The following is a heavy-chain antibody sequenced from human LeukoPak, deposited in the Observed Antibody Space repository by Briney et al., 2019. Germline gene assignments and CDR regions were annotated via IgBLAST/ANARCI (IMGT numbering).Heavy chain of an antibody. D-gene: IGHD3-9*01. CDR1: GFTFSSYS. Sequence: GGSLRLSCAASGFTFSSYSMNWVRQAPGKGLEWVSYISSSSSTIYYADSVMRRFTISRDNSKNTLYLQMNSLRAEDTAVYYCARGDDISPGRVLEYWGRGTLVTVSS. J-gene: IGHJ4*02. V-gene: IGHV3-48*01. CDR3: ARGDDISPGRVLEY. CDR2: ISSSSSTI.